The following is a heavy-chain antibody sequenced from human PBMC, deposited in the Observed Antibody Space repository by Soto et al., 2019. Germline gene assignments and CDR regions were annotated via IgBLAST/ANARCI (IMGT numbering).Heavy chain of an antibody. J-gene: IGHJ3*02. CDR1: GGTFSSYA. D-gene: IGHD3-22*01. V-gene: IGHV1-69*12. Sequence: QVQLVQSGAEVKKPGSSVKVSCKASGGTFSSYAISWVRQAPGQGLEWMGGIIPIFGTANYAQKFQGRVTITADESTSTAYMELSSLRSEYTAVYYCARDVALGDYDSSDDAFAIWGQGTMVTVSS. CDR3: ARDVALGDYDSSDDAFAI. CDR2: IIPIFGTA.